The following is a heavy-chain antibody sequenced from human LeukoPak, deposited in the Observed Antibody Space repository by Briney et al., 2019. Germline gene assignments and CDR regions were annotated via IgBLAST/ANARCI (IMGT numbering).Heavy chain of an antibody. V-gene: IGHV4-31*03. J-gene: IGHJ4*02. CDR1: GGSISSGGYY. CDR2: IYYSGST. Sequence: SETLSLTCTVSGGSISSGGYYWSWIRRHPGKGLEWIGYIYYSGSTYYNPSLKSRVTISVDTSKNQFSLKLSSVTAADTAVYYCAREPETYYYDSSGYVDYWGQGTLVTVSS. D-gene: IGHD3-22*01. CDR3: AREPETYYYDSSGYVDY.